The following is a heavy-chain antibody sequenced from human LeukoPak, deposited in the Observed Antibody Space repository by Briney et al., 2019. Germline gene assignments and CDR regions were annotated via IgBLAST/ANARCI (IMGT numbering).Heavy chain of an antibody. CDR3: ARDCSNGVCYPRDY. J-gene: IGHJ4*02. V-gene: IGHV1-18*01. CDR1: GYTLSEYG. D-gene: IGHD2-8*01. Sequence: ASVTVSCKASGYTLSEYGISWVRQAPGQGREWVGWITTYNGEKIYSQKFQGRVTMTTDTSSGTYYMELRNLRADDTAIYYCARDCSNGVCYPRDYWGQGTLVIVSS. CDR2: ITTYNGEK.